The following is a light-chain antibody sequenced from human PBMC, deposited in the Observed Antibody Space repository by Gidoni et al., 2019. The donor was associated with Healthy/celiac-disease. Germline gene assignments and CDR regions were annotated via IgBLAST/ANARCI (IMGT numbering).Light chain of an antibody. Sequence: DIQMTQSPSSLSSSVGDRVTITCRASQSIRSYLNWYQQKPGKAPKLLIYAASSLQSGVPSRFSGSGSGTDCTLTISSLQPEDFATYYCQQSYSTPLTFXXXTRLEIK. CDR2: AAS. CDR1: QSIRSY. CDR3: QQSYSTPLT. J-gene: IGKJ5*01. V-gene: IGKV1-39*01.